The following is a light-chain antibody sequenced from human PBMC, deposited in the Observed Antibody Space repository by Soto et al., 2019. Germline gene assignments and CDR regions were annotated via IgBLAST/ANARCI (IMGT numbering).Light chain of an antibody. J-gene: IGKJ5*01. CDR3: QQYNNWPPIT. CDR1: QSVRSN. V-gene: IGKV3-15*01. Sequence: EVLMTQSPATLSVSTGERATLSCRASQSVRSNLAWYQQKPGQAPRLLIYGASTRATDIPASFSGSGSGTEFTLTISSLQSEDFAIYYCQQYNNWPPITFGQGTRLAIK. CDR2: GAS.